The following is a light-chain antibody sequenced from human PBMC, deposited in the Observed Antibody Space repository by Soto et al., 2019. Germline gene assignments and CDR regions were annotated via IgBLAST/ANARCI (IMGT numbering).Light chain of an antibody. Sequence: QSALTQPASVSGSRGQSITISCTGTSSDVGGYNYVSWYQQHPGKAPKLMIYDVSNRPSGVSNRFSGSKSGNTASLTISGLQAEDEADYYCSSYTSSSTSVVFGGGTNLTVL. CDR1: SSDVGGYNY. CDR2: DVS. CDR3: SSYTSSSTSVV. V-gene: IGLV2-14*01. J-gene: IGLJ2*01.